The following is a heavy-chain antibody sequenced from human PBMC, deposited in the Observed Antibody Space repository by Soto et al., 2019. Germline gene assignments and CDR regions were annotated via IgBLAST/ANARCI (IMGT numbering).Heavy chain of an antibody. CDR2: TYYRSKWYN. CDR3: ARSGNVGDVEY. J-gene: IGHJ4*01. Sequence: SQTLSLTCAISGYSVSSTSAAWNWIRRSRSRGLGWLGRTYYRSKWYNEYAVSVKSRITINPDTSKNQFSLQLNSVTPEDTAVFYCARSGNVGDVEYWGNGTLVTASS. CDR1: GYSVSSTSAA. V-gene: IGHV6-1*01. D-gene: IGHD1-26*01.